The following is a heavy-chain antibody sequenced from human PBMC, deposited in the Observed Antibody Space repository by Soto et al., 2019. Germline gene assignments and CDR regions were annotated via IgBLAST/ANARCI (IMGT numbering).Heavy chain of an antibody. CDR1: GVTFSSYA. Sequence: EVQLLESGGGSVQPGGSLTLSCAASGVTFSSYAMSWVRQAPGKGLEWVLGISASGGRTYYADSVKGRFTISRDNSKNTLYLQMNSLRAEDTAVYYCAKEPYDSNGYNFDYWGQGTLVTVSS. CDR3: AKEPYDSNGYNFDY. D-gene: IGHD3-22*01. V-gene: IGHV3-23*01. CDR2: ISASGGRT. J-gene: IGHJ4*02.